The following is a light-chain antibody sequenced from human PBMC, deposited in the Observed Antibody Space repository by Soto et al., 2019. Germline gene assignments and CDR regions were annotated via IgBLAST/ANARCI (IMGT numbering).Light chain of an antibody. V-gene: IGKV3-20*01. CDR2: GAS. Sequence: EIVLTQSTGTLSLSPGERATLSCRASQSVSSSYLAWYQQKPGQAPRLLIYGASSRATGIPGMFSGSGSGTDFTLTISRLEPEDFAVYYCQHYGSSLWTFGQGTKVDIK. CDR1: QSVSSSY. CDR3: QHYGSSLWT. J-gene: IGKJ1*01.